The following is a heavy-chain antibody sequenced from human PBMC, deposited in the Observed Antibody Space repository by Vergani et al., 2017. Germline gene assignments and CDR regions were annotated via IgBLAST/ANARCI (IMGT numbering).Heavy chain of an antibody. Sequence: QVQLVQSGAEVKKPGASVKVSCKASVYTFTGYYMHWVRQAPGQGLEWMGWINPNSGNTGYAQNLQGRLTITRDTSVNTAYMELSSLTSEDMAVYYCVRARRTCTYDHCPRYYYDLWGQGTLVTVSS. D-gene: IGHD2-8*01. CDR1: VYTFTGYY. CDR3: VRARRTCTYDHCPRYYYDL. J-gene: IGHJ4*02. CDR2: INPNSGNT. V-gene: IGHV1-8*03.